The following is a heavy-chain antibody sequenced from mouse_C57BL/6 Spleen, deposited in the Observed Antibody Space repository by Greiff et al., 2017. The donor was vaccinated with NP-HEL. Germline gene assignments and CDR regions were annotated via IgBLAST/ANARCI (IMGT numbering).Heavy chain of an antibody. CDR3: ARQLRLRPMDY. CDR2: IDPSDSYT. CDR1: GYTFTSYW. V-gene: IGHV1-50*01. J-gene: IGHJ4*01. D-gene: IGHD3-2*02. Sequence: QVHVKQPGAELVKPGASVKLSCKASGYTFTSYWMQWVKQRPGQGLEWIGEIDPSDSYTNYNQKFKGKATLTVDTSSSTAYMQLSSLTSEDSAVYYCARQLRLRPMDYWGQGTSVTVSS.